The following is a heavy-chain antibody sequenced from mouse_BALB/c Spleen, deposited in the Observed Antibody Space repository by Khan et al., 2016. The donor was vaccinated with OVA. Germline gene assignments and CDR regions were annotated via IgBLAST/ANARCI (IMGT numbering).Heavy chain of an antibody. CDR2: INPSTGYT. D-gene: IGHD1-1*01. J-gene: IGHJ1*01. Sequence: QVQLQQSGAELAKPGASVKMSCKASGYTFTSYWMHWVKQRPGQGLEWIGYINPSTGYTEYNQKFKDKATLTADKSSSTAYMQLSSLTSEDSAVYYCARCIPGSSYRYFDVWGAGTTVTVSS. CDR3: ARCIPGSSYRYFDV. CDR1: GYTFTSYW. V-gene: IGHV1-7*01.